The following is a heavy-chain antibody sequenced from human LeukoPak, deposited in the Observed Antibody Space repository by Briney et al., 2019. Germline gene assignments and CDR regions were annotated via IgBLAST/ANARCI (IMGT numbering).Heavy chain of an antibody. Sequence: GASVKVSCKASGYTFTSYGISWVRQAPGQGLEWMGWISAYNGNTNYAQKLQGRVTMTTDTSTSTAYMELRSLRSDDTAVYYCARDRIAVAARYYGMDVWGQGTTVTVSS. CDR3: ARDRIAVAARYYGMDV. J-gene: IGHJ6*02. V-gene: IGHV1-18*01. CDR2: ISAYNGNT. CDR1: GYTFTSYG. D-gene: IGHD6-19*01.